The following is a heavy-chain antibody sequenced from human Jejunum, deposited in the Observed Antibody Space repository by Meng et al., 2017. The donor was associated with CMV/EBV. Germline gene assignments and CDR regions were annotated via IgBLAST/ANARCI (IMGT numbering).Heavy chain of an antibody. D-gene: IGHD6-25*01. CDR3: AREGYQRWFDP. Sequence: CAASGFTFNDYTMNWVRQAPGRGLEWVSSISSSNTYIYYADSVKGRFTISRDNAKNSLYLQMNNLRADDTAVYYCAREGYQRWFDPWGQGTLVTVSS. V-gene: IGHV3-21*01. CDR2: ISSSNTYI. CDR1: GFTFNDYT. J-gene: IGHJ5*02.